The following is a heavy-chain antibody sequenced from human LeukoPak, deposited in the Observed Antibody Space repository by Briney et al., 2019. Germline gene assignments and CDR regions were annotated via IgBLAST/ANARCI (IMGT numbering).Heavy chain of an antibody. Sequence: SGALYIPWTVPGGYINSHYWSWVRQPPEKGLEWSGYIYYSWSTNRNPSLKSRVSISVDTSTNHFSLKLSSVTASDTAVYYCARDQYFFRSGWDNLFVPCGQGTLVTVSS. CDR2: IYYSWST. CDR1: GGYINSHY. D-gene: IGHD6-19*01. CDR3: ARDQYFFRSGWDNLFVP. V-gene: IGHV4-59*11. J-gene: IGHJ5*02.